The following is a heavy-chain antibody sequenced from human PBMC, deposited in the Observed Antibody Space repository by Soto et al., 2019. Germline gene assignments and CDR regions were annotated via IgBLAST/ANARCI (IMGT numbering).Heavy chain of an antibody. Sequence: QVQLQQWGAGLLKPSEALSLTCAVSGGSLSDYYWPWIRQSPGKGLEWIGEIHPSGSTNYNPSLRSRVTISLDTSKNQVSLKLTSLTAADTAVYYCARGRDEYKLGNVWGQGTTVTVSS. CDR1: GGSLSDYY. V-gene: IGHV4-34*01. J-gene: IGHJ6*02. D-gene: IGHD1-1*01. CDR2: IHPSGST. CDR3: ARGRDEYKLGNV.